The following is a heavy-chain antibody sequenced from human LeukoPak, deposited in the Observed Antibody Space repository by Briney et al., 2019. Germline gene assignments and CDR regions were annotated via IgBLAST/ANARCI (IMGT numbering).Heavy chain of an antibody. Sequence: ASVKVSCKASGGTFSSYAISWVRQAPGQGLEWMGRIIPILGIANYAQKFQGRVTITADESTSAAYMELSSLRSEDTAVYYCARAPPRYSSSWSASGGYWGQGTLVTVSS. J-gene: IGHJ4*02. D-gene: IGHD6-13*01. CDR3: ARAPPRYSSSWSASGGY. CDR1: GGTFSSYA. V-gene: IGHV1-69*04. CDR2: IIPILGIA.